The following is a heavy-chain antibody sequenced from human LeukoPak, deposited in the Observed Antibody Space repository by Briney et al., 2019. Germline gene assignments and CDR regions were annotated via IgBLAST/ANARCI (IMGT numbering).Heavy chain of an antibody. CDR2: ILSKSEGGTA. J-gene: IGHJ4*02. V-gene: IGHV3-15*01. Sequence: GGSLRLSCAASGFTFSNAWMSWVRQAPGKGLEWVGRILSKSEGGTADYSSPVKGRFTISRDDSKNTLYLQMDSLKTEGTAIYYCTTESYDTWGQGTLVTVSS. D-gene: IGHD3-16*01. CDR1: GFTFSNAW. CDR3: TTESYDT.